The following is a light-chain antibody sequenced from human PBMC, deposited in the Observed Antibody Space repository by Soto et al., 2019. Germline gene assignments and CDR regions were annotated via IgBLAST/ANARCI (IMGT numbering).Light chain of an antibody. CDR1: ESVSSSL. CDR3: QQYGDSPIT. Sequence: EIVLTQSPNTLSLSPGESATLSCRASESVSSSLLAWYQQKPGQAPRLVIFAASSRATGIPDRFSGSGSGTDFTLTISGLEPGDFAVYYCQQYGDSPITFGQGTRLEIK. V-gene: IGKV3-20*01. CDR2: AAS. J-gene: IGKJ5*01.